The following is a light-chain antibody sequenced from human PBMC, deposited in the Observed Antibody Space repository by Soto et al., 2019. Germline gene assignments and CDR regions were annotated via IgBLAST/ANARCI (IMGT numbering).Light chain of an antibody. V-gene: IGKV3-20*01. CDR2: GAS. Sequence: EIVFKQSPGSLSLSPGERATLSCRASQSVSSNLAWYQQKPGQAPRLLIFGASNRATGIPDRFSGSGSGTDFTLTISRLEPEDFAVYHCQLDGGLPRTFGQGAKVDIK. CDR1: QSVSSN. J-gene: IGKJ1*01. CDR3: QLDGGLPRT.